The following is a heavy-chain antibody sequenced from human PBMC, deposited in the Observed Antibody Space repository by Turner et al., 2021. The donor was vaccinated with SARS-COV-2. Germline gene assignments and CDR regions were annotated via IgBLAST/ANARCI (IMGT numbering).Heavy chain of an antibody. J-gene: IGHJ4*02. V-gene: IGHV1-69*06. Sequence: QVQLVQSGAEVKKPGPWVRFSGKAPGATFNSYASTWVRQAPGQGLEWMGGIIPIFGTANYAQKFQGRVTITADKSTSTAYMELSSLTSEDTAVYYCARDRDYDSSGYWEQSWGQGTLVTVSS. CDR2: IIPIFGTA. CDR1: GATFNSYA. CDR3: ARDRDYDSSGYWEQS. D-gene: IGHD3-22*01.